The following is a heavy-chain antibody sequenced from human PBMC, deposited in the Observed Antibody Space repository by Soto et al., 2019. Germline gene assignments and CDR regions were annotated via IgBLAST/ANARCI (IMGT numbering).Heavy chain of an antibody. CDR1: GFTFSNYD. D-gene: IGHD5-18*01. J-gene: IGHJ4*02. CDR3: ARAPVHSHGLLGY. Sequence: EVQLVESGGGLVQPGGSLRLSCAASGFTFSNYDMHWVRQAKGEGLEWVSGIGFAGDTHYPGSVKGRFTISRENARNSLFLQMNSLRAEDTAVYYCARAPVHSHGLLGYWGQGTLVTVSS. V-gene: IGHV3-13*01. CDR2: IGFAGDT.